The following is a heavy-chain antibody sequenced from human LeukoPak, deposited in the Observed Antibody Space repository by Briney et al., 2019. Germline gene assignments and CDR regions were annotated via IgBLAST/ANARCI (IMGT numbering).Heavy chain of an antibody. CDR3: ARRKRLAYAFDI. J-gene: IGHJ3*02. CDR2: ISSSSSTI. Sequence: GGSLRLSCAASGFTFSSYSMNWVRQAPGKGLEWVSYISSSSSTIYYADSVKGRFTISRDNAKNSLYLQMNSLRAEDTALYHCARRKRLAYAFDIWGQGTMVTVSS. V-gene: IGHV3-48*04. CDR1: GFTFSSYS. D-gene: IGHD6-19*01.